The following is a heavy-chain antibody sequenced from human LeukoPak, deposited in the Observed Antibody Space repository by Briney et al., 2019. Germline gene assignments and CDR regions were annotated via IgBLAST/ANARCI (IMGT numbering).Heavy chain of an antibody. J-gene: IGHJ5*02. V-gene: IGHV3-66*04. D-gene: IGHD4-17*01. CDR3: ARHYGDYPHWFDP. CDR2: IYSGGST. Sequence: GGSLRLSCAASGFTVSSNYMSWVRQAPGKGLEWASVIYSGGSTYYADSVKGRFTISRDNSKNTLYLQMNSLRAEDTAVYYCARHYGDYPHWFDPWGQGTLVTVSS. CDR1: GFTVSSNY.